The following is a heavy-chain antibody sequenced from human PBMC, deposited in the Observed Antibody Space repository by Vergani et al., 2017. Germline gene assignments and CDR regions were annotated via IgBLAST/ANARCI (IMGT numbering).Heavy chain of an antibody. V-gene: IGHV4-61*02. D-gene: IGHD6-19*01. CDR3: ARASMAGGPNWFDP. CDR2: IYTSGST. J-gene: IGHJ5*02. CDR1: GGSISSGSYY. Sequence: QVHLQESGPGLVKPSQTLSLTCTVSGGSISSGSYYWSWIRQPAGKGLEWIGRIYTSGSTNYNPSLKSRVTISVDTSKNQFSLKLSSVTAADTAVYYCARASMAGGPNWFDPWGQGTLVTVSS.